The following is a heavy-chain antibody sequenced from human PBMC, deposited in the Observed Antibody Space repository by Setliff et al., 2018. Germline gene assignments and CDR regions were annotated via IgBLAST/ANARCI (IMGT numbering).Heavy chain of an antibody. V-gene: IGHV1-18*01. CDR2: ISAYNGNT. J-gene: IGHJ6*02. CDR1: GYTFTSYG. D-gene: IGHD6-19*01. CDR3: ARVTIAVAGSDYYGMDV. Sequence: ASVKVSCKASGYTFTSYGISWVRQAPGQGLEWMGWISAYNGNTNYAQKLQGRVTMTSDTSTSTAYMELRSLRSDDTAVYYCARVTIAVAGSDYYGMDVWGQGTTVTVSS.